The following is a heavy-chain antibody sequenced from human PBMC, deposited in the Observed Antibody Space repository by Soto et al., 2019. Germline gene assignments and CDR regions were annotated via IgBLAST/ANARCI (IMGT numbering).Heavy chain of an antibody. V-gene: IGHV4-34*01. D-gene: IGHD2-15*01. CDR1: GGSFSGYY. CDR2: INHSGST. Sequence: SETLSLTCAVYGGSFSGYYWSWIRQPPGKGLEWIGEINHSGSTNYNPSLKSRVTISVDTSKNQFSLKLSSVTAADTAVYYCARRGRGFLRTAATIYYFDYWGQGTLVTVSS. J-gene: IGHJ4*02. CDR3: ARRGRGFLRTAATIYYFDY.